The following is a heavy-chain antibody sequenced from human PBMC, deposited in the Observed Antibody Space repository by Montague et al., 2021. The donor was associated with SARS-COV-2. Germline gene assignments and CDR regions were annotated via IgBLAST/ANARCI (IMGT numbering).Heavy chain of an antibody. J-gene: IGHJ6*02. CDR2: ISSSGGGRTK. D-gene: IGHD2-21*01. CDR1: GFIFGSYE. CDR3: ARDRDWDDWCGMDV. V-gene: IGHV3-48*03. Sequence: SLRLSCAASGFIFGSYEMNWVRQAPGKGLEWISYISSSGGGRTKHDTDXVKGRFTISRDNAKNSLYLQMNSLRVEDTAIYYCARDRDWDDWCGMDVWGQGTTVTVSS.